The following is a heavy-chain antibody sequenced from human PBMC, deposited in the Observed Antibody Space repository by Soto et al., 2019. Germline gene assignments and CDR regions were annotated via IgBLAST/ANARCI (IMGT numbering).Heavy chain of an antibody. CDR2: INHSGST. V-gene: IGHV4-34*01. Sequence: SETLSLTCAVYGGSFSGYYWSWIRQPPGKGLECIGEINHSGSTNYNPSLKSRVTISVDTSKNQFSLKLSSVTAADTAVYYCARGFIAVAGTGRYYYYYGMDVWGQGTTVTVSS. CDR1: GGSFSGYY. D-gene: IGHD6-19*01. CDR3: ARGFIAVAGTGRYYYYYGMDV. J-gene: IGHJ6*02.